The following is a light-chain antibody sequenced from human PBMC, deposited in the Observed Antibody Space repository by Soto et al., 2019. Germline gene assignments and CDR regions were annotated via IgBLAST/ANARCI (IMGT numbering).Light chain of an antibody. CDR2: TTS. CDR1: QSVASSC. J-gene: IGKJ3*01. V-gene: IGKV3-20*01. Sequence: IVVTQSPCTLSMSPGERATLSCTASQSVASSCLAWYQRKPGQAPRLLIHTTSIRATDIPDRFSGSGSGTDFTLTISRLEPEDSAVYYCQQCGGSPLFSFGPGTKVD. CDR3: QQCGGSPLFS.